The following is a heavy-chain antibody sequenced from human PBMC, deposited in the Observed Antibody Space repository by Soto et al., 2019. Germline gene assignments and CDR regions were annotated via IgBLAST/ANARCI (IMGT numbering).Heavy chain of an antibody. J-gene: IGHJ4*02. D-gene: IGHD3-22*01. CDR2: ISHDGTNK. CDR1: GFTFSSYC. Sequence: PGGSLRLSCAASGFTFSSYCMHWVRQAPGKGLEWVAAISHDGTNKNYGDSVKGRFTISRDNSKKTLYLQMNSLRPEDTALYYCAKDEYYYSRSGYYIFDSRGQGTLVTVSS. V-gene: IGHV3-30*18. CDR3: AKDEYYYSRSGYYIFDS.